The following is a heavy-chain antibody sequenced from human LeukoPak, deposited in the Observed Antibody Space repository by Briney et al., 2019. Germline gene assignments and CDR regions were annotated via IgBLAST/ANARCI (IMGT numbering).Heavy chain of an antibody. J-gene: IGHJ4*02. V-gene: IGHV4-31*11. CDR1: GGSISSGGYS. D-gene: IGHD3-22*01. CDR3: ARGGPDYYDSSGYYHFDY. Sequence: PSQTLSLTCAVSGGSISSGGYSWSWIRQPPGKGLEWIGYIYYSGSTYYNPSLKSRVTISVDTSKNQFSLKLSSATAADTAVYYCARGGPDYYDSSGYYHFDYWGQGTLVTVSS. CDR2: IYYSGST.